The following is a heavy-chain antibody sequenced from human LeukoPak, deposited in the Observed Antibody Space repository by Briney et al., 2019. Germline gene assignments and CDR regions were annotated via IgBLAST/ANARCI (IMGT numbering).Heavy chain of an antibody. Sequence: SETLSLTCTVSGGSISSYYWSWIRQPPGKGLEWIGYIYYSGSTNYNPSLKSRVTISVDTSKNQFSLKLSSVTAADTAVYYCARDGCSSTSCPHYAMDVWGQGTTVTVSS. CDR1: GGSISSYY. D-gene: IGHD2-2*01. CDR2: IYYSGST. CDR3: ARDGCSSTSCPHYAMDV. J-gene: IGHJ6*02. V-gene: IGHV4-59*01.